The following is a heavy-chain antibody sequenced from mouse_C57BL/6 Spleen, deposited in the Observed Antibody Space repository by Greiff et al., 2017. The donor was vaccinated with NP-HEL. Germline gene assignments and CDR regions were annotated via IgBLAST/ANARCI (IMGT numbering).Heavy chain of an antibody. CDR1: GYTFTDYE. D-gene: IGHD2-4*01. J-gene: IGHJ2*01. CDR3: TRDGIYYDYFDY. CDR2: IDPDTGGT. V-gene: IGHV1-15*01. Sequence: VQLQQSGAELVRPGASVTLSCKASGYTFTDYEMHWVKQTPVHGLEWIGAIDPDTGGTAYNQKFKGKAILTADKSSSTAYMELRSLTSEDSAVYYCTRDGIYYDYFDYWGQGTTLTVSS.